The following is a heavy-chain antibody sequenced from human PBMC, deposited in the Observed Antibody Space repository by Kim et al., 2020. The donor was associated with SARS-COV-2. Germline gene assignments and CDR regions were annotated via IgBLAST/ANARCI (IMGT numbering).Heavy chain of an antibody. Sequence: SETLSLTCTVSGGSISSYYWSWIRQPPGKGLEWIGYIYYSGSTNYNPSLKSRVTISVDTSKNQFSLKLSSVTAADTAVYYCARAGGRYCSGGSCYSLKFDPCGQGTLVTVSS. J-gene: IGHJ5*02. CDR1: GGSISSYY. CDR3: ARAGGRYCSGGSCYSLKFDP. CDR2: IYYSGST. D-gene: IGHD2-15*01. V-gene: IGHV4-59*01.